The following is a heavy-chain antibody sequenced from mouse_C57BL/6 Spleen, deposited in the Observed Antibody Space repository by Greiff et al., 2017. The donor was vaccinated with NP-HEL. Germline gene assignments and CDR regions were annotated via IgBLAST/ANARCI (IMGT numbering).Heavy chain of an antibody. Sequence: QVQLQQPGAELVRPGSSVKLSCKASGYTFTSYWMDWVKQRPGQGLEWIGNIYPSDSETHYNQKFKDKATLTVDKSSSTAYMQLSSLTSEDSAVYYCARWVTTVVDYYAMDYWGQGTSVTVSS. CDR3: ARWVTTVVDYYAMDY. V-gene: IGHV1-61*01. J-gene: IGHJ4*01. CDR2: IYPSDSET. D-gene: IGHD1-1*01. CDR1: GYTFTSYW.